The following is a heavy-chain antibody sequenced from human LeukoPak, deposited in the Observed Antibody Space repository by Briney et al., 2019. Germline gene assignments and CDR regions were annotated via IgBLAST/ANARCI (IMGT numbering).Heavy chain of an antibody. CDR1: GGTFSSYA. CDR3: ARERIVVVPAAHHDAFDI. Sequence: ASVKVSCKASGGTFSSYAISWVRQAPGQGLEWMGGIIPIFGTANYAQKFQGRVTITADKSTSTAYMELSSLRSEDTAVYYCARERIVVVPAAHHDAFDIWGQGTMVTVSS. CDR2: IIPIFGTA. V-gene: IGHV1-69*06. J-gene: IGHJ3*02. D-gene: IGHD2-2*01.